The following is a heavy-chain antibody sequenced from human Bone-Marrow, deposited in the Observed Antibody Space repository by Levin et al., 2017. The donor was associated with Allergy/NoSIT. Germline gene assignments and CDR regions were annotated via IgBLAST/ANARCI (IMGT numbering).Heavy chain of an antibody. D-gene: IGHD6-6*01. CDR3: ARGPRGIAALGYYYYGMDV. CDR1: GGSFSGYY. J-gene: IGHJ6*02. Sequence: PSETLSLTCAVYGGSFSGYYWSWIRQPPGKGLEWIGEINHSGSTNYNASLKSRVTISVDTSKNQFSLKLSSVTAADTAVYYCARGPRGIAALGYYYYGMDVWGQGTTVTVSS. CDR2: INHSGST. V-gene: IGHV4-34*01.